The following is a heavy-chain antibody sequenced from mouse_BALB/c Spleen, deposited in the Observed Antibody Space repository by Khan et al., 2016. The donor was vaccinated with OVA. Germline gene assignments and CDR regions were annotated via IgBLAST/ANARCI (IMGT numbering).Heavy chain of an antibody. V-gene: IGHV1-77*01. D-gene: IGHD1-2*01. J-gene: IGHJ3*01. CDR1: GYTFTDYY. CDR2: ISPGSGDT. CDR3: ARRNYFGYTFAY. Sequence: QVQLQQSGAELARPGASVKLSCKASGYTFTDYYINWVKLRTGQGLEWIGEISPGSGDTYYNERFKGKATLTADKSSSTAYMQPSSLTSEASAVYFFARRNYFGYTFAYWGQGTLVTVSA.